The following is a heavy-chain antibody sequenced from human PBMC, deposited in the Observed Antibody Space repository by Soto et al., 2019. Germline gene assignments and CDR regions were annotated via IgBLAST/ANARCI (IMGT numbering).Heavy chain of an antibody. CDR1: GGSISSYY. D-gene: IGHD6-13*01. Sequence: SETLSLTCTVSGGSISSYYWSWIRQPPGKGLEWIGYIYYSGSTNYNPSLKSRVTISVDTSKNQFSLKLSSVTAADTAVYYCARVLSSSADWFDPWGQGTPVTVSS. V-gene: IGHV4-59*01. CDR2: IYYSGST. CDR3: ARVLSSSADWFDP. J-gene: IGHJ5*02.